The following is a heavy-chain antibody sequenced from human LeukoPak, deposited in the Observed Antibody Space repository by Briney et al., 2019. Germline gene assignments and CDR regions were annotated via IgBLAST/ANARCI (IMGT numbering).Heavy chain of an antibody. CDR1: GFTFSSYA. CDR3: AKAHVIAAAGILDY. CDR2: ISGSGGST. D-gene: IGHD6-13*01. V-gene: IGHV3-23*01. Sequence: GGSLRLSCAASGFTFSSYAMSWVRQAPGKGLEWVSAISGSGGSTYYADSVKGRFTISRDNSKNTLYLQMNSLRAEDTAVCYCAKAHVIAAAGILDYWGQGTLVTVSS. J-gene: IGHJ4*02.